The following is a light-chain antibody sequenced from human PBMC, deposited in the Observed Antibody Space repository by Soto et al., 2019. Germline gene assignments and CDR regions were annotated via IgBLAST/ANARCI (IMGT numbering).Light chain of an antibody. V-gene: IGKV3-20*01. CDR3: QQYGSSPLYT. Sequence: EIVVTQSPGTLSLSPGERATLSCRASQSVSSSYLAWYQQKPGQAPTLLIYGASTRATGITERFSGSGSVTVFTLTISRLEPEDFEVYNCQQYGSSPLYTFGQGTKLEIK. CDR1: QSVSSSY. J-gene: IGKJ2*01. CDR2: GAS.